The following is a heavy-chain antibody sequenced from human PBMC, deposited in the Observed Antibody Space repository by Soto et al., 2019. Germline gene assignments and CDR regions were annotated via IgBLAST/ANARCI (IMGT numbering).Heavy chain of an antibody. Sequence: QLQLQESGPGLVKPSETLSLTCTVSGGSISSSSYYWGWIRQPPGKGLEWIGSIYYSGSTYYNPFLKSRVTISVDTSKNQFSLKLSSVTAADTALYYCARHTSWEWLRPFDYWGQGTLVTVSS. CDR1: GGSISSSSYY. V-gene: IGHV4-39*01. CDR2: IYYSGST. D-gene: IGHD5-12*01. CDR3: ARHTSWEWLRPFDY. J-gene: IGHJ4*02.